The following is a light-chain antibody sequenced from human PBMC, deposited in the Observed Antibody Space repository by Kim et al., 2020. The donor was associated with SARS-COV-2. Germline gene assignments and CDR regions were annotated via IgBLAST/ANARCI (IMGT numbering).Light chain of an antibody. CDR2: LNSDGSH. CDR1: SGHSSYA. V-gene: IGLV4-69*01. J-gene: IGLJ3*02. Sequence: QLVLTQSPSASASLGASVKLTCTLSSGHSSYAIAWHQQQPEKGPRYLMKLNSDGSHSKGDGIPDRFSGFSSGAERYLTISSVQSEDEADYYCQTWGTGIRVFGGGTQLTVL. CDR3: QTWGTGIRV.